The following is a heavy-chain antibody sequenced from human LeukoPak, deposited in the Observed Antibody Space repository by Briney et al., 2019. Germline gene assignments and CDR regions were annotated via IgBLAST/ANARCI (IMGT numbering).Heavy chain of an antibody. D-gene: IGHD3-22*01. J-gene: IGHJ4*02. V-gene: IGHV1-46*01. CDR2: INPSGGST. CDR3: ARGSPGHYYDSSGPLDY. CDR1: GYTFTSYY. Sequence: ASVKVSCKASGYTFTSYYMHWVRQAPGQGLEWMGIINPSGGSTSYAQKFQGRVTMTRDTSTSTVYMELSSLRSEDTAVYYCARGSPGHYYDSSGPLDYWGQGTLVTVSS.